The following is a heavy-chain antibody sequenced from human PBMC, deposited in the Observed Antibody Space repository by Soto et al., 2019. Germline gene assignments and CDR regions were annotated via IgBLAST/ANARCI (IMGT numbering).Heavy chain of an antibody. Sequence: SETLSLTCAVYGGSFSGYYWSWIRQPPGKGLEWIGEINHSGSTNYNPSLKSRVTISVDTSKNQFSLKLSSVTAADTAVYYCARVWRGIAVAGTFDYWGQGTLVTVSS. CDR1: GGSFSGYY. V-gene: IGHV4-34*01. CDR2: INHSGST. CDR3: ARVWRGIAVAGTFDY. D-gene: IGHD6-19*01. J-gene: IGHJ4*02.